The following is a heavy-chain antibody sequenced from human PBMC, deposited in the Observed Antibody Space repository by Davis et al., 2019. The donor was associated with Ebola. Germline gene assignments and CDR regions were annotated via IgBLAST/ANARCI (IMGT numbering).Heavy chain of an antibody. CDR2: IIPIFGTA. CDR1: GGTFSSYA. CDR3: ARDTLMLLDY. D-gene: IGHD3-16*01. J-gene: IGHJ4*02. Sequence: SVKVSCKASGGTFSSYAISWVRQAPGQGLEWMGGIIPIFGTANYAQKLQGRVTMTTDTSTSTAYMELRSLRSDDTAVYYCARDTLMLLDYWGQGTLVTVSS. V-gene: IGHV1-69*05.